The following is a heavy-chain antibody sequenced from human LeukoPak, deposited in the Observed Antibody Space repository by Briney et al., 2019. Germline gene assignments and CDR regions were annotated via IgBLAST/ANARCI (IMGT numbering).Heavy chain of an antibody. Sequence: AGSLRLSCAASGFTFNTYAISWVRQAPGKGLEWVSGVSPSGNTTYYPDSVKGRFAISRDNAKNTVYLQMNSVRADDTAVYYCARESRYRDYFDYWGQGTMVTVPS. CDR2: VSPSGNTT. D-gene: IGHD1-14*01. CDR3: ARESRYRDYFDY. J-gene: IGHJ4*02. CDR1: GFTFNTYA. V-gene: IGHV3-23*01.